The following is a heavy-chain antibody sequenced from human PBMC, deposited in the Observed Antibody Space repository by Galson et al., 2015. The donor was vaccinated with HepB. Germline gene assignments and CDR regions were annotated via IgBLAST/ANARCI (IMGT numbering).Heavy chain of an antibody. CDR3: ARDCSNGVCYNYMDV. V-gene: IGHV3-33*01. CDR1: GFTFSSYG. Sequence: SLRLSCAASGFTFSSYGMHWVRQAPGKGLEWVAVIWFDGSKKYYADSVKGRFTISRDNSKSTLYLQMNSLRAEDTAVFYCARDCSNGVCYNYMDVWGRGTTVTVSS. D-gene: IGHD2-8*01. J-gene: IGHJ6*03. CDR2: IWFDGSKK.